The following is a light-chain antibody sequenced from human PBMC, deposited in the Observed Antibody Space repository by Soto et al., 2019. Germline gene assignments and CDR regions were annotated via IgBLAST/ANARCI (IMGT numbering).Light chain of an antibody. CDR3: QEYDSLPIT. CDR2: DAS. Sequence: DIQMTNSPSSLFASEADGGTITCQATQDINIYLNWYQQKPGKAPNRLIYDASNLEIGVPSRFSGSGSGTHFTFTISSLQTEDIGPYYCQEYDSLPITFGRGTRLEFK. V-gene: IGKV1-33*01. CDR1: QDINIY. J-gene: IGKJ5*01.